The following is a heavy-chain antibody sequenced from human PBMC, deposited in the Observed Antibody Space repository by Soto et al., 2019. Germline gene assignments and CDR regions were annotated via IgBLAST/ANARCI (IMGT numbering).Heavy chain of an antibody. V-gene: IGHV4-4*07. D-gene: IGHD1-7*01. J-gene: IGHJ4*02. CDR3: ARDRIIGTSYSDY. Sequence: SETLSLTCTVSSGSINSFYWSWIRQPAGKGLEWIGRIHSSGTTNYNPSLKSRVTMSVDTSRNQFSLKLTSVSAADTAVYYCARDRIIGTSYSDYWGQGVLVTVSS. CDR1: SGSINSFY. CDR2: IHSSGTT.